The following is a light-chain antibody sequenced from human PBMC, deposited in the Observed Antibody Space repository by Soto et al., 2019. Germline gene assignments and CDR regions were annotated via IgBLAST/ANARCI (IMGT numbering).Light chain of an antibody. CDR3: QVWDSSTARV. CDR2: RDS. J-gene: IGLJ3*02. V-gene: IGLV3-9*01. CDR1: NIVSKN. Sequence: SYELTQPLSVSVALGQTARITCGGNNIVSKNVHWYQQKPGQAPVLVISRDSKRPSGIPERFSGSNSGNTATRTISRAQAGDEADYYCQVWDSSTARVFGGGTKVTVL.